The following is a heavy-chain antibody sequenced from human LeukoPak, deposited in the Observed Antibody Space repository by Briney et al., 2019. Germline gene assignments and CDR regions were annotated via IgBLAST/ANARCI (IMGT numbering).Heavy chain of an antibody. V-gene: IGHV3-74*01. CDR3: VRSLRSADF. CDR1: GFSLSNYW. Sequence: GGSLRVSCAASGFSLSNYWMHWVRQAPGKGLMWVSQISPDGSQTFYADSVKGRYTISRDNAKNTLFLQMDSLRAEDTALYYCVRSLRSADFWGQGTLVTVSS. CDR2: ISPDGSQT. J-gene: IGHJ4*02.